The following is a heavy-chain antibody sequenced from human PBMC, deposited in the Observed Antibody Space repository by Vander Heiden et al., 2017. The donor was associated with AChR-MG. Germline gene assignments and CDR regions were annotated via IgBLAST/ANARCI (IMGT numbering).Heavy chain of an antibody. CDR2: IWYDGSNK. Sequence: QVQLVESGGGVVQPGRSLRLSCAASVFTFSSYGMHWVRQAPGKGLEWVAVIWYDGSNKYYADSVKGRFTISRDNSKNTLYLQMNSLRAEDTAVYYCARERLGPYYYYGMDVWGQGTTVTVSS. J-gene: IGHJ6*02. CDR1: VFTFSSYG. D-gene: IGHD4-17*01. CDR3: ARERLGPYYYYGMDV. V-gene: IGHV3-33*01.